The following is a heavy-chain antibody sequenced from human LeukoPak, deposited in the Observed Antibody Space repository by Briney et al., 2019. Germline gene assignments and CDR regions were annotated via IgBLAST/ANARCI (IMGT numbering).Heavy chain of an antibody. Sequence: SETLSLTCTASGGSISSYYWSWIRQPPGKGLEWIGYIYYSGSTNYNPSLKSRVTISVDTSKNQFSLKLSSVTAADTAVYYCARGYYDSSGYYYYFDYWGQGTLVTVSS. CDR3: ARGYYDSSGYYYYFDY. CDR1: GGSISSYY. D-gene: IGHD3-22*01. J-gene: IGHJ4*02. V-gene: IGHV4-59*01. CDR2: IYYSGST.